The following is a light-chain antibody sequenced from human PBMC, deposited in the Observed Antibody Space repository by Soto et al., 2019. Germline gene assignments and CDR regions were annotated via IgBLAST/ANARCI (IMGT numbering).Light chain of an antibody. CDR3: QQYGSSPHT. CDR2: GAS. Sequence: EIVLTQSPGTLSLSPGERATLSCRASQSVSSSYLAWYQQKPGQAPRLLIYGASSRATGIPDRFSGSGSGTDFTLTLSRLEPEDFAVYYCQQYGSSPHTFGQGTNVEIK. J-gene: IGKJ1*01. V-gene: IGKV3-20*01. CDR1: QSVSSSY.